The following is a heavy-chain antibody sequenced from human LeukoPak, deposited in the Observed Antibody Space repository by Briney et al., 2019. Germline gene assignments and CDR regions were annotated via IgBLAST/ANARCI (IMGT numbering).Heavy chain of an antibody. Sequence: PGGSLRLSCAASGFTFRSHWMHWVRQAPGKGLEWVSSISSSSSYIYYADSVKGRFTISRDNAKNSLYLQMNSLRAEDTAVYYCAREIVVRGAPGLDYWGQGTLVTVSS. D-gene: IGHD3-10*01. J-gene: IGHJ4*02. V-gene: IGHV3-21*01. CDR3: AREIVVRGAPGLDY. CDR1: GFTFRSHW. CDR2: ISSSSSYI.